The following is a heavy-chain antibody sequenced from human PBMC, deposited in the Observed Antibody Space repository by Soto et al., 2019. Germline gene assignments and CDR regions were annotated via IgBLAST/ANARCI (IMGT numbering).Heavy chain of an antibody. J-gene: IGHJ4*02. CDR2: ISGSGSFT. CDR1: GFTFRTYA. CDR3: AKIPTGSGSSKFDY. D-gene: IGHD3-10*01. Sequence: PGGSLRLSCAASGFTFRTYAMKWVRHAPGKGLEWISAISGSGSFTHYADSVRGRFTISRDNSQNQLYLQMNNLRGDDTAMYYCAKIPTGSGSSKFDYWGQGIQVTVSS. V-gene: IGHV3-23*01.